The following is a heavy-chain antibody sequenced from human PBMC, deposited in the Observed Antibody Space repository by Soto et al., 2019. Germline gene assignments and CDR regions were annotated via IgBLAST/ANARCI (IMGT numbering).Heavy chain of an antibody. CDR2: IYYNGNT. J-gene: IGHJ4*02. D-gene: IGHD7-27*01. CDR1: GGSISNHY. CDR3: ARANWYSEY. V-gene: IGHV4-59*11. Sequence: QVQLRESGPGLVKPSETLSLTCTVSGGSISNHYWSWIRQPPGKGLEWIGYIYYNGNTNYNPSLKSRVTMSVGTSKNQISLTLSSVTAADTAVYYCARANWYSEYWGQGTLVTVSS.